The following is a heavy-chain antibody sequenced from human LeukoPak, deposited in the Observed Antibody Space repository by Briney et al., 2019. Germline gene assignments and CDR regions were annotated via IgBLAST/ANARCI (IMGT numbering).Heavy chain of an antibody. CDR1: GYTFTSYA. V-gene: IGHV7-4-1*02. Sequence: ASVKVSCKASGYTFTSYAMNWVRQAPGQGLEWMGWINTNTGNPTYAQGFTGRFVLSLDTSVSTAYLQISSLKAEDTAVYYCARARGRSSSWYRGPSGAFDIWGQGTMVTVSS. CDR3: ARARGRSSSWYRGPSGAFDI. J-gene: IGHJ3*02. D-gene: IGHD6-13*01. CDR2: INTNTGNP.